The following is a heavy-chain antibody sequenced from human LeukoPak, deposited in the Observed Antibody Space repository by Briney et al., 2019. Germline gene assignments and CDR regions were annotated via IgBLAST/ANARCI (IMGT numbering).Heavy chain of an antibody. J-gene: IGHJ4*02. D-gene: IGHD4-17*01. CDR3: TRGSDYGDYLFDY. CDR2: IRSKAYGGTT. V-gene: IGHV3-49*03. CDR1: GFTLSDYY. Sequence: GGSLRLSCAASGFTLSDYYMSWIRQAPGKGLEWVGFIRSKAYGGTTEYAASVKGRFTISRDDSKSIAYLQMNSLKTEDTAVYYCTRGSDYGDYLFDYWGQGTLVTVSS.